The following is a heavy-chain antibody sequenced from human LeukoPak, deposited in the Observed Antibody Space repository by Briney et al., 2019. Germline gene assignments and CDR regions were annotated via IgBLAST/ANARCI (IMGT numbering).Heavy chain of an antibody. J-gene: IGHJ4*02. Sequence: SETLSLTCTVSGGSINSTNYYWGWIRQPPGKGLEWIGSIYYSGSTYYNPSLRSRVTISVDTSKNQFSLKLTSVTAADTAVYYCARSSGYDAYYFDYWGQGTLVTVSS. CDR3: ARSSGYDAYYFDY. D-gene: IGHD5-12*01. CDR1: GGSINSTNYY. V-gene: IGHV4-39*01. CDR2: IYYSGST.